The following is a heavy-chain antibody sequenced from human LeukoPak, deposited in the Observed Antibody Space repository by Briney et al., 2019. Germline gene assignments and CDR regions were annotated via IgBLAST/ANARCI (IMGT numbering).Heavy chain of an antibody. Sequence: GGSLRLSCVVSGFIVSGDYMSWVRQAPGKGLEWVSIISRASESIFYADSVKGRFTISRDNAKNSLYLQMNGLRAEDTAAYYCARGATDTTRWFDPWGQGTLVTVSS. D-gene: IGHD1-7*01. CDR2: ISRASESI. J-gene: IGHJ5*02. CDR3: ARGATDTTRWFDP. V-gene: IGHV3-21*01. CDR1: GFIVSGDY.